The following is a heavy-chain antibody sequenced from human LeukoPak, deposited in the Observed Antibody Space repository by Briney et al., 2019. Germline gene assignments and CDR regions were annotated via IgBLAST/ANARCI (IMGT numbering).Heavy chain of an antibody. CDR1: GFTFSSYS. CDR2: ISSSSSYI. Sequence: GGSLRLSCAASGFTFSSYSMNWVRQAPGKGLEWVSSISSSSSYIYYADSVEGRFTISRDNAKNSLYLQMNSLRAEDTAVYYCARGSSAVRGVPITLWGQGTLVTVSS. D-gene: IGHD3-10*01. J-gene: IGHJ4*02. CDR3: ARGSSAVRGVPITL. V-gene: IGHV3-21*01.